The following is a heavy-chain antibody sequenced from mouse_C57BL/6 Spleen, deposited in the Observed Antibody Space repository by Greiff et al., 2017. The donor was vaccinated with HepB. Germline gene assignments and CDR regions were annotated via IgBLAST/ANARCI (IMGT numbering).Heavy chain of an antibody. V-gene: IGHV1-67*01. CDR3: ARGGFTTVVATGFDY. CDR2: ISTYYGDA. CDR1: GYTFTDYA. D-gene: IGHD1-1*01. Sequence: QVHVKQSGPELVRPGVSVKISCKGSGYTFTDYAMHWVKQSHAKSLEWIGVISTYYGDASYNQKFKDKATMTVDKSSSTAYMELARLTSEDSAVYYCARGGFTTVVATGFDYWGQGTTLTVSS. J-gene: IGHJ2*01.